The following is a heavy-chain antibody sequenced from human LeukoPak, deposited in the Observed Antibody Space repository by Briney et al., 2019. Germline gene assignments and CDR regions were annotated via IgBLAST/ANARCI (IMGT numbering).Heavy chain of an antibody. CDR3: ARDPESNWGWDLDY. D-gene: IGHD7-27*01. V-gene: IGHV3-48*01. CDR1: RFTFSNYG. J-gene: IGHJ4*02. CDR2: ISSSGSMI. Sequence: GGSLRLSCAASRFTFSNYGVNWVRQVPGKGLEWVSHISSSGSMIWYGESVKGRFTISRDSAKNSLHLQMNSLRAEDTAVYYCARDPESNWGWDLDYWGQGTLVTVSS.